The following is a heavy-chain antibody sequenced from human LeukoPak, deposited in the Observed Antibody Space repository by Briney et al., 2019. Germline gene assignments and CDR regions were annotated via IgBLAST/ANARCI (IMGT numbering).Heavy chain of an antibody. CDR3: ARAGEEDTAMVHFDY. CDR2: ISSSSSYI. V-gene: IGHV3-21*01. D-gene: IGHD5-18*01. Sequence: KTGGSLRLSCAASGFTFSSYSMNWVRQAPGKGLEWVSSISSSSSYIYYADSVKGRFTISRDNAKNSLYLQMNSLRAEDTAVYYCARAGEEDTAMVHFDYWGQGTLVTVSS. CDR1: GFTFSSYS. J-gene: IGHJ4*02.